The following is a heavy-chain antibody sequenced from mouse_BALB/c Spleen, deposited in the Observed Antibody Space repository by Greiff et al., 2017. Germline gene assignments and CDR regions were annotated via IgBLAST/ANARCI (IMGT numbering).Heavy chain of an antibody. CDR1: GYSITSDYA. Sequence: VQLQQSGPGLVKPSQSLSLTCTVTGYSITSDYAWNWIRQFPGNKLEWMGYISYSGSTSYNPSLKSRISITRDTSKNQFFLQLNSVTTEDTATYYCARGTVRQGFDYWGQGTTLTVSS. CDR3: ARGTVRQGFDY. CDR2: ISYSGST. J-gene: IGHJ2*01. D-gene: IGHD2-14*01. V-gene: IGHV3-2*02.